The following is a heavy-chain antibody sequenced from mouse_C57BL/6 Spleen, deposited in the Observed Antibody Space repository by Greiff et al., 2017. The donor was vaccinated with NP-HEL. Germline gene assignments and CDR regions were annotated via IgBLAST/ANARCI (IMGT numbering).Heavy chain of an antibody. CDR2: IDPSDSYT. D-gene: IGHD1-1*01. J-gene: IGHJ1*03. Sequence: QVQLQQPGAELVMPGASVKLSCKASGYTFTSYWMHWVKQRPGQGLEWIGEIDPSDSYTNYNQKFKGKSTLTVDKSSSTAYMQLSSLTSEDSAVYYCARRGNYYDWYFEVWGTGTTVTVSS. CDR1: GYTFTSYW. CDR3: ARRGNYYDWYFEV. V-gene: IGHV1-69*01.